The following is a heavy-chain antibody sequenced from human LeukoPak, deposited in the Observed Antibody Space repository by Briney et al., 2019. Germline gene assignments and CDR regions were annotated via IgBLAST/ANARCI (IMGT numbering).Heavy chain of an antibody. V-gene: IGHV4-34*01. D-gene: IGHD5-12*01. J-gene: IGHJ5*02. Sequence: PSETLSLTCAVYGGSFSGYYWSWIRQPPGKGLEWIGEINHSGSTNYNPSLKSRVTISVDTSKNQFSLKLSSVTAADTAVYYCARGVGGSSGYDHWGQGTLVTVSS. CDR3: ARGVGGSSGYDH. CDR2: INHSGST. CDR1: GGSFSGYY.